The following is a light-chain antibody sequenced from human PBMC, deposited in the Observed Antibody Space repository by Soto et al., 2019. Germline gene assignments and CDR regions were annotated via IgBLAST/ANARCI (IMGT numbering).Light chain of an antibody. Sequence: QSVLTQPASVSGSPGQSITISCSGTSSDVGGYNYVSWYQQNPGTAPKLLIYDVSNRPSGVSHRFSGSKSGNTAPLTISGLQAGDEADYYCSSYRSSRTYVFGTGTKVTVL. CDR3: SSYRSSRTYV. CDR1: SSDVGGYNY. V-gene: IGLV2-14*01. CDR2: DVS. J-gene: IGLJ1*01.